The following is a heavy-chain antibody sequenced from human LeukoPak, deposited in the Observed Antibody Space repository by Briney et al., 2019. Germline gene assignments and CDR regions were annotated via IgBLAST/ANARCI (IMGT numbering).Heavy chain of an antibody. CDR2: INPNSGGT. CDR1: GYTFTAYY. V-gene: IGHV1-2*02. CDR3: ARDYYDSSGFGAFDI. D-gene: IGHD3-22*01. Sequence: ASVKVSCKASGYTFTAYYMHWVRQAPGQGLEWMGWINPNSGGTNYAQKFQGRVSMTRDTSISTAYMELSRLRSDDTAVYYCARDYYDSSGFGAFDIWGQGTMVTVSS. J-gene: IGHJ3*02.